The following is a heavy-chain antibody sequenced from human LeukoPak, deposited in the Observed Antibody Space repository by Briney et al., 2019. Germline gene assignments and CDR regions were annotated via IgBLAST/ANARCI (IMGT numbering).Heavy chain of an antibody. CDR2: IYSGGST. J-gene: IGHJ4*02. CDR3: ALNSYGYVAFDY. V-gene: IGHV3-66*02. D-gene: IGHD5-18*01. CDR1: GFTVSSNY. Sequence: GGSLRLSCAASGFTVSSNYMSWVRQAPGKGLEWVSVIYSGGSTYYADSVKGQFTISRDNSKNTLYLQMNSLRAEDTAVYYCALNSYGYVAFDYWGQGTLVTVSS.